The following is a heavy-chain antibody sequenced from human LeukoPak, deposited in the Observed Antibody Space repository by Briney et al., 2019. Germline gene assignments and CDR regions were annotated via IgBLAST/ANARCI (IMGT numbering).Heavy chain of an antibody. CDR3: AREGSQDYSNYFNWFDP. D-gene: IGHD4-11*01. V-gene: IGHV1-2*06. CDR2: INPNSGGT. CDR1: GYTFTAYY. J-gene: IGHJ5*02. Sequence: GASVKVSCRASGYTFTAYYMHWVRQTPGQGLEWMGRINPNSGGTNYAQKFQGRVTMTRDTSISTAYMELSRLTSDDTAVYYCAREGSQDYSNYFNWFDPWGQGSLVTVSS.